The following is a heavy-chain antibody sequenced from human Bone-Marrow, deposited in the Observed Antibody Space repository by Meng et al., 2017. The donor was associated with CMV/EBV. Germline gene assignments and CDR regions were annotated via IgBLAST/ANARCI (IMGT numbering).Heavy chain of an antibody. V-gene: IGHV3-30*02. J-gene: IGHJ4*02. CDR3: AKGEIDSSGYYPETDFDY. D-gene: IGHD3-22*01. CDR2: IRYDGSNK. Sequence: GGSLRLSCAASGFTFSSYEMNWVRQAPGKGLEWVAFIRYDGSNKYYADSVKGRFTISRDNSKNTLYLQMNSLRAEDTAVYYCAKGEIDSSGYYPETDFDYCGQGTLVTVSS. CDR1: GFTFSSYE.